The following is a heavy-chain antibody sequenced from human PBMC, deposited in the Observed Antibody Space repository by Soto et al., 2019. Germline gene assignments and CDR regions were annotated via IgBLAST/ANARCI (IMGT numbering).Heavy chain of an antibody. Sequence: PSETLSLTCAVYGGSFSGYYWSWIRQPPGKGLEWIGEINHSGSTNYNPSLKSRVTISVDTSKNQFSLKLSSVTAADTAVYYCARGAVLMVYAISGSACDIWGQGKMVT. CDR1: GGSFSGYY. D-gene: IGHD2-8*01. CDR2: INHSGST. CDR3: ARGAVLMVYAISGSACDI. J-gene: IGHJ3*02. V-gene: IGHV4-34*01.